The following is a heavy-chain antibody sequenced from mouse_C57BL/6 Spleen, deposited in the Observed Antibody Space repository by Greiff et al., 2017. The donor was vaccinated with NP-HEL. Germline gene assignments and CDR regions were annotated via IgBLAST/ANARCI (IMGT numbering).Heavy chain of an antibody. J-gene: IGHJ1*03. Sequence: QVQLKQPGAELVKPGASVKLSCKASGYTFTSYWMQWVKQRPGQGLEWIGEIDPSDSYTNYNQKFKGKATLTVDTSSSTAYMQLSSLTSEDSAVYYCARRYYGSSYVGYFDVWGTGTTVTVSS. CDR3: ARRYYGSSYVGYFDV. CDR2: IDPSDSYT. V-gene: IGHV1-50*01. D-gene: IGHD1-1*01. CDR1: GYTFTSYW.